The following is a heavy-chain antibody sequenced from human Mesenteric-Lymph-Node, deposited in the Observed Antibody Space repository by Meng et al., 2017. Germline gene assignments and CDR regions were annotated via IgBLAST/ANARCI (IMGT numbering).Heavy chain of an antibody. CDR1: GYTFTSYY. Sequence: ASVKVSCKASGYTFTSYYMHWVRQAPGQGLEWMGIINPSGGSTSYAQKFQGRVTMTRDTSTSTVYMELSSLRSEDTAVYYCARDRIDLWSGSPNTTYYYYYGMDVWGQGTTVTVAS. D-gene: IGHD3-3*01. J-gene: IGHJ6*02. CDR3: ARDRIDLWSGSPNTTYYYYYGMDV. V-gene: IGHV1-46*01. CDR2: INPSGGST.